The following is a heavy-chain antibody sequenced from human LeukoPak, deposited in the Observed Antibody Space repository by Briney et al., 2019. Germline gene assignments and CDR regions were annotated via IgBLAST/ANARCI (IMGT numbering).Heavy chain of an antibody. D-gene: IGHD7-27*01. CDR2: IYYSGTTSGNT. V-gene: IGHV4-59*02. CDR3: ARGSGRYYYYGVDV. Sequence: SETLSLTCTVSGGSVSSSYWSWIRQPPGKGLEWIGHIYYSGTTSGNTNYNPSLKSRVTISINTAKNQFSLQVRSVTAADTAVYYCARGSGRYYYYGVDVWGQGTTVAVSS. J-gene: IGHJ6*02. CDR1: GGSVSSSY.